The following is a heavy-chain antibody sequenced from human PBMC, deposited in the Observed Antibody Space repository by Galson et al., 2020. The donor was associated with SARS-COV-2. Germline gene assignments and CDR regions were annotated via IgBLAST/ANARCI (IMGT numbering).Heavy chain of an antibody. J-gene: IGHJ6*02. CDR2: IYYSGST. CDR1: GGSISSSSYY. Sequence: SDTLSLTCTVSGGSISSSSYYWGWIRQPPGKGLEWIGSIYYSGSTYYNPSLKSRVTISVDTSKNQFSLKLSSVTAADTAGYYCARTGGYSEGIYYYGMDVWGQGITVTVAS. V-gene: IGHV4-39*01. CDR3: ARTGGYSEGIYYYGMDV. D-gene: IGHD5-18*01.